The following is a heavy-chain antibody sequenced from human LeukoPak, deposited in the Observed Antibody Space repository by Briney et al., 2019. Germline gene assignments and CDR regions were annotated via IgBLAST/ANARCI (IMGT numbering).Heavy chain of an antibody. J-gene: IGHJ4*02. V-gene: IGHV4-61*09. CDR1: GGSISSGSYD. D-gene: IGHD3-10*01. Sequence: PSQTLSLTCTVSGGSISSGSYDWYWIRQPAGKGLEWIGHIYTSGSSNYSPSLKSRVTISVDTSKNQFSLKLTSVTAADTAVYYCTKGRGIWGQGTLVTVSS. CDR3: TKGRGI. CDR2: IYTSGSS.